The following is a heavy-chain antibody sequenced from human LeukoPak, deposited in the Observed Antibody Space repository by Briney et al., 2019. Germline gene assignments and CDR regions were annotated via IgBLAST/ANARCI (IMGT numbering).Heavy chain of an antibody. J-gene: IGHJ4*02. Sequence: SETLSLTCTVSGGSISSSSYYWGWIRQPPGKGLEWIGSIYYSGSTYYNPSLKSRVTISVDTSKNQFSLKLSSVTAADTAVYYCAAITMVRGVISWGYYFDYWGQGTLVTVSS. CDR2: IYYSGST. V-gene: IGHV4-39*01. D-gene: IGHD3-10*01. CDR1: GGSISSSSYY. CDR3: AAITMVRGVISWGYYFDY.